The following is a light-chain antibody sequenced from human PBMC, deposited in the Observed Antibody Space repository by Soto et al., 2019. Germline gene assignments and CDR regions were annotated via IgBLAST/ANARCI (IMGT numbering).Light chain of an antibody. CDR1: QSVSSSY. J-gene: IGKJ2*01. CDR2: GAS. CDR3: QQYYSSPYT. V-gene: IGKV3-20*01. Sequence: EIVLTQSPGTLSLSPGERATLSCRASQSVSSSYFAWYQQKPGQAPRLLIYGASSRATGIPDRFSGSGSGTDFTLTISRLEPEDFAVYYCQQYYSSPYTFGQGTKLEIK.